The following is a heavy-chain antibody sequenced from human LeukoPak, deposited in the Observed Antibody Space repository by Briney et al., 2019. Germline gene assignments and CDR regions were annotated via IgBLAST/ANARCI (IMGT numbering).Heavy chain of an antibody. CDR3: AKDIGDGYRLLLGTAFDY. D-gene: IGHD2-15*01. Sequence: PGGSLRLSCVASGFNFNDYNMNWVRQAPGKGLEWVSSISPNSNYIYYADSVKGRFTISRDNAKNSLYLQMNSLRAEDTALYYCAKDIGDGYRLLLGTAFDYWGQGTLVTVSS. V-gene: IGHV3-21*04. CDR2: ISPNSNYI. J-gene: IGHJ4*02. CDR1: GFNFNDYN.